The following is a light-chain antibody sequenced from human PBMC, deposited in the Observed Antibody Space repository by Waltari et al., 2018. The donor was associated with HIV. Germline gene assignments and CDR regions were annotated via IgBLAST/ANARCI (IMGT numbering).Light chain of an antibody. Sequence: QSVLTQPPSASGTPGQRVTISCSGSSSNTGSNYVFWYQQLPGTAPMLLIYRYNGRPSGVPYRFSGSQSCTSASLAFSGVRADDGADYYCAAWEDSLWVFGGGTKLTV. CDR2: RYN. V-gene: IGLV1-47*01. CDR1: SSNTGSNY. J-gene: IGLJ3*02. CDR3: AAWEDSLWV.